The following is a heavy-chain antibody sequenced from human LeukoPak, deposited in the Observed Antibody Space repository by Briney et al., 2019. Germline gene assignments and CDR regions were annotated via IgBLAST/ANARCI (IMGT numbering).Heavy chain of an antibody. CDR1: GYSISSGYY. D-gene: IGHD3-10*01. J-gene: IGHJ6*03. Sequence: SETLSLTCTVSGYSISSGYYWGWIRQPPGKGLEWIGSIYHSGSTYYNPSLKSRVTISVDTSKNQFSLKLSSVTAADTAVYYCARLNKNDSGSYRFGKKKRGYMDVWSKGTTVTISS. V-gene: IGHV4-38-2*02. CDR3: ARLNKNDSGSYRFGKKKRGYMDV. CDR2: IYHSGST.